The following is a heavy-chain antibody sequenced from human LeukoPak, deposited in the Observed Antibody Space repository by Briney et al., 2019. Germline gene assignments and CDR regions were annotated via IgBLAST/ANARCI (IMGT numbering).Heavy chain of an antibody. J-gene: IGHJ4*02. V-gene: IGHV3-23*01. D-gene: IGHD3-10*01. CDR3: AKGGTYYYASGTLY. Sequence: GGSLRLSCAASGFTFSSYAMSWVRQAPGKGLEGVSGINGSGGTTYYADSVKGRFTISRDNSKNTLYLQMSSLTAEDTAVYYCAKGGTYYYASGTLYWGQGTLVTVSS. CDR1: GFTFSSYA. CDR2: INGSGGTT.